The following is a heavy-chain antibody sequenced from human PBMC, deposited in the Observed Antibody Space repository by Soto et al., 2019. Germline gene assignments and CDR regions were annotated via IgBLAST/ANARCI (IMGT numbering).Heavy chain of an antibody. CDR1: GGTFNTFS. J-gene: IGHJ5*02. CDR3: AKFDSGDRP. CDR2: IIPIFGTA. Sequence: VQSGAELKKPGSSVRVSCTASGGTFNTFSINWVRQAPGQGLVWMGRIIPIFGTADYSQNFQARLTITADESTGTAYMDLRSLRSDDTAMYYCAKFDSGDRPWGQGTLVTVSS. V-gene: IGHV1-69*01. D-gene: IGHD5-12*01.